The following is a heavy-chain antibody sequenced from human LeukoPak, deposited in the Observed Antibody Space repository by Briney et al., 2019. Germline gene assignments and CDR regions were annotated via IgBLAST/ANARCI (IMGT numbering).Heavy chain of an antibody. D-gene: IGHD6-13*01. V-gene: IGHV3-7*01. Sequence: GGSLRLSCAASGFTFNSYWISWVRQAPGKGLYWVANIKQDGSEKIYVDSVKGRFTISRDNAKNSLYLQMNSLRAEDTAVYYCAREAGIFDIWGQGTMVTVSS. J-gene: IGHJ3*02. CDR1: GFTFNSYW. CDR2: IKQDGSEK. CDR3: AREAGIFDI.